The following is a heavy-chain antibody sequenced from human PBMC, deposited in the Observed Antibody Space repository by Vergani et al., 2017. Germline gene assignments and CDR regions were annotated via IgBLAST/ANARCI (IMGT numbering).Heavy chain of an antibody. J-gene: IGHJ4*02. CDR2: INHSGST. CDR1: GGSFSGYY. D-gene: IGHD1-14*01. CDR3: ARQGFGVTGTTDY. V-gene: IGHV4-34*01. Sequence: QVQLQQWGAGLLKPSETLSLTCAVYGGSFSGYYWSWIRQPPGKGLEWIGEINHSGSTNYNPSLKSRVTISVDTSKNQFSLKLTSVTAADTAVYYCARQGFGVTGTTDYWGQGTLVTVSS.